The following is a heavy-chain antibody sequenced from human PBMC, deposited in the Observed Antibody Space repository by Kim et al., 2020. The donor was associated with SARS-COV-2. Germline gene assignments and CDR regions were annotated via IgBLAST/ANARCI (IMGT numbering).Heavy chain of an antibody. CDR1: GGSISSGGYY. Sequence: SETLSLTCTVSGGSISSGGYYWSWIRQHPGKGLEWIGYIYYSGSTYYNPSLKSRVTISVDTSKNQFSLKLSSVTAADTAVYYCARDSSRNFWKAHGPAYYYYGMDVWGQGTTVTVSS. J-gene: IGHJ6*02. CDR3: ARDSSRNFWKAHGPAYYYYGMDV. D-gene: IGHD3-3*01. CDR2: IYYSGST. V-gene: IGHV4-31*03.